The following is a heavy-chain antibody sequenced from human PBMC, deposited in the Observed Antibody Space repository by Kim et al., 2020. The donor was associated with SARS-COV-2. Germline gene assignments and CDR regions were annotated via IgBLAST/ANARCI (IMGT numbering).Heavy chain of an antibody. CDR3: ARNPPEAAGDNWFDP. CDR2: T. Sequence: TYYNPSLKSRVTISVDTSKNQFSLKLSSVTAADTTVYYCARNPPEAAGDNWFDPWGQGTLVTVSS. V-gene: IGHV4-39*01. J-gene: IGHJ5*02. D-gene: IGHD6-13*01.